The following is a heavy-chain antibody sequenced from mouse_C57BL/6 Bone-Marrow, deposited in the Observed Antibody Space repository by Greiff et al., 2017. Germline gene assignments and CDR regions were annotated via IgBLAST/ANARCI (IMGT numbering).Heavy chain of an antibody. D-gene: IGHD1-1*01. J-gene: IGHJ2*01. V-gene: IGHV1-19*01. CDR3: AKNYYGSSDFDY. CDR1: GYTFTDYY. Sequence: EVQVVESGPVLVKPGASVKMSCKASGYTFTDYYMNWVKQSHGKSLEWIGVINPYNGGTSYNQKFKGKATLTVDKSSSTAYMELNSLTSEDSAVYYCAKNYYGSSDFDYWGQGTTLTVSS. CDR2: INPYNGGT.